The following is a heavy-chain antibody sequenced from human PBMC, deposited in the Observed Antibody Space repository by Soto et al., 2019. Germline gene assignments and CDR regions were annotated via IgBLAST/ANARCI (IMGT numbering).Heavy chain of an antibody. Sequence: PGGSLRLSCAASGFSFSSYAMHWVRQAPGKGLEWVAIISYDGSDKYYADSVKGRFTSSRDNSKSRLYLQMNSLRADDTAVYYCARDLAKYYDSSGFFDSWGQGTLVTVSS. V-gene: IGHV3-30-3*01. J-gene: IGHJ5*01. CDR3: ARDLAKYYDSSGFFDS. CDR1: GFSFSSYA. D-gene: IGHD3-22*01. CDR2: ISYDGSDK.